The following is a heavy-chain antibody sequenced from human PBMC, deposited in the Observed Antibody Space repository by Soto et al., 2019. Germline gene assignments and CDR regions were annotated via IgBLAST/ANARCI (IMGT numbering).Heavy chain of an antibody. CDR3: ARGEILTGYYIVLMDV. V-gene: IGHV1-8*02. J-gene: IGHJ6*02. D-gene: IGHD3-9*01. Sequence: ASVKVSCKASGYTFTDYYVHWVRQAPGQGLEWMGWMNPNSGNTGFAQKFQDRVSMTRDTSTGTGFMELRSLRSDDTAVYYCARGEILTGYYIVLMDVWGQGTTVTVSS. CDR1: GYTFTDYY. CDR2: MNPNSGNT.